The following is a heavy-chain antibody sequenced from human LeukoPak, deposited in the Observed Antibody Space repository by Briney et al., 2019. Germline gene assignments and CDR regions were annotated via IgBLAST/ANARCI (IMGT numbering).Heavy chain of an antibody. CDR1: GFSLSTTGVG. Sequence: SGPTLVKPTQTLTLTCTFSGFSLSTTGVGVGWIRQPPGKALEWLALIYWDDGKRYSPSLKSRPTITKDTSKNQVVLTMTTMDPVDTATYYCAHSTTYGSGSYGYGYWGQGTLATVSS. CDR2: IYWDDGK. CDR3: AHSTTYGSGSYGYGY. J-gene: IGHJ4*02. V-gene: IGHV2-5*02. D-gene: IGHD3-10*01.